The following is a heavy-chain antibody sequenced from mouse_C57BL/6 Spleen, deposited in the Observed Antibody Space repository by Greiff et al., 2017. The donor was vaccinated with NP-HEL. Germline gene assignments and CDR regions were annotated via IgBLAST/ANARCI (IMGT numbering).Heavy chain of an antibody. D-gene: IGHD2-5*01. CDR1: GYSFTDYH. V-gene: IGHV1-39*01. CDR3: ARWTYHSNYCVVT. Sequence: EVQLQQSGPELVKPGASVKISCKASGYSFTDYHMNWGKQSNGKSLEWTGVLITNYGTTSYNQKLKGNATWTVDQSSSTAYMQLNSLTSEDSAVYYCARWTYHSNYCVVTWGRGATLT. CDR2: LITNYGTT. J-gene: IGHJ2*01.